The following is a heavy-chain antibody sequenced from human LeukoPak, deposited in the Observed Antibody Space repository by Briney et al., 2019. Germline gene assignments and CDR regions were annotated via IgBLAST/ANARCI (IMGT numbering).Heavy chain of an antibody. D-gene: IGHD3-10*01. CDR2: IYYSGST. J-gene: IGHJ4*02. V-gene: IGHV4-59*01. CDR3: ARTRSGSYWD. CDR1: GGSISSYY. Sequence: SETLSLTCTVSGGSISSYYWSWIRQPPGEGLEWIGYIYYSGSTNYNPSLKSRVTISVDTSKNQFSLKLSSVTAAGTAVYYCARTRSGSYWDWGQGTLVTVSS.